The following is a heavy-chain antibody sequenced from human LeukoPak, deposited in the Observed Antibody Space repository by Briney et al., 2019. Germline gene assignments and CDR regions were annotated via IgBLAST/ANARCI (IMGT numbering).Heavy chain of an antibody. D-gene: IGHD3-22*01. J-gene: IGHJ4*02. Sequence: GGSLRLSCAASGFTVSSNYMTWVRQAPGKGLERVSAVTDSGDKVFYADSVKGRFTISRDNSKNTLYLQMSSLRVEDTAVYYCVKGSGSSGYYPLNYWGQGTLVTVSS. V-gene: IGHV3-23*01. CDR1: GFTVSSNY. CDR2: VTDSGDKV. CDR3: VKGSGSSGYYPLNY.